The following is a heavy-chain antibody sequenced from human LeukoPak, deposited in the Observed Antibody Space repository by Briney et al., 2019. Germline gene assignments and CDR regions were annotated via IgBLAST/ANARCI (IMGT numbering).Heavy chain of an antibody. V-gene: IGHV4-59*01. CDR3: ARARDYYDSSGLAFDI. J-gene: IGHJ3*02. CDR1: GGSISTYY. Sequence: SETLSLTCTVSGGSISTYYWSWIRQPPGKGLEWIGYIYYSGSTNYNPSLKSRVTISVDTSKNQFSLKLSSVTAADTAVYYCARARDYYDSSGLAFDIWGQGTMVTVSS. CDR2: IYYSGST. D-gene: IGHD3-22*01.